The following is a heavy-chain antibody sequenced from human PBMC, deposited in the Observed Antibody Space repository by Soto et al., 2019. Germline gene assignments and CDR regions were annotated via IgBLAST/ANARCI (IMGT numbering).Heavy chain of an antibody. CDR1: GFTVSSNY. V-gene: IGHV3-66*01. CDR2: IYSGGST. J-gene: IGHJ4*02. Sequence: GGSLRLSCAASGFTVSSNYMSWVRQAPGKELEWVSVIYSGGSTYYADSVKGRFTISRDNSKNTLYLQMNSLRAEDTAVYYCARSEDWLFDYWGQGTLVTVSS. D-gene: IGHD3-9*01. CDR3: ARSEDWLFDY.